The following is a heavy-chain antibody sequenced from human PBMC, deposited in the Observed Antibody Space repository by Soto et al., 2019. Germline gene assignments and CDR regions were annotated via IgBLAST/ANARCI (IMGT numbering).Heavy chain of an antibody. CDR1: GFTFGDYA. J-gene: IGHJ3*02. CDR2: IRSKAYGGTT. Sequence: GGSLRLSCTASGFTFGDYAMSWFRQAPGKGLEWVGFIRSKAYGGTTEYAASVKGRFTISRDDSKSIAYLQMNSLKTEDTAVYYCTRRIGVVPAAVDAFDIWGQGTMVTVSS. CDR3: TRRIGVVPAAVDAFDI. D-gene: IGHD2-2*01. V-gene: IGHV3-49*03.